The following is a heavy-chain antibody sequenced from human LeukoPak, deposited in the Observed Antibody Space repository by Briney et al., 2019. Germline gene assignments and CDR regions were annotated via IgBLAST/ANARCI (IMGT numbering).Heavy chain of an antibody. CDR3: AKSNYDFWSEHGLEAFDI. D-gene: IGHD3-3*01. V-gene: IGHV3-23*01. Sequence: HAGGSLRLSCAASGFTVSSYAMSWVRQAPGKGREWGSAISGSGGSTYYADSVRGRFTISRDNSKNTLYLQMNSLRAEDTAVYYCAKSNYDFWSEHGLEAFDIWGQGTMVTVSS. CDR2: ISGSGGST. CDR1: GFTVSSYA. J-gene: IGHJ3*02.